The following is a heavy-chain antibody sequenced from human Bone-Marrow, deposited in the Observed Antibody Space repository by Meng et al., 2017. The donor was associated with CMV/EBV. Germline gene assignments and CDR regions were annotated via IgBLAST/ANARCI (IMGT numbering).Heavy chain of an antibody. D-gene: IGHD6-13*01. J-gene: IGHJ4*02. CDR2: INHSGST. CDR3: ARGRTAAGATTTTFDY. V-gene: IGHV4-34*01. Sequence: QVQLKQWGAGLLKPSGTLSLTCAVYGGSFSGYYWSWIRQPPGKGLEWIGEINHSGSTNYNPSLKSRVTISVDTSKNQFSLKLSSVTAADTAVYYCARGRTAAGATTTTFDYWGQGTLVTVSS. CDR1: GGSFSGYY.